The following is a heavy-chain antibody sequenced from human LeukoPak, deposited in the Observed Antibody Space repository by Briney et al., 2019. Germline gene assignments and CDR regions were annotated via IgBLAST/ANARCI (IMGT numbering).Heavy chain of an antibody. CDR3: AKDSWSLITFNWFDP. D-gene: IGHD2-8*01. CDR1: TFTFSTYA. Sequence: GGSLRLSCAGSTFTFSTYAMSWVRQAPGKGLEWLSYISHSGNTIYYADSVKGRFSISRDNAKNSLYLEMSSLRAEDTAVYYCAKDSWSLITFNWFDPWGQGTLVTVSS. CDR2: ISHSGNTI. V-gene: IGHV3-48*01. J-gene: IGHJ5*02.